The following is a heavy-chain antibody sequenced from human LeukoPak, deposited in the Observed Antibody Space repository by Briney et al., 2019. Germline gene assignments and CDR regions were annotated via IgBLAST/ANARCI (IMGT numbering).Heavy chain of an antibody. CDR3: ARVLFTDFQLYYMDL. D-gene: IGHD3-3*01. Sequence: SETLSLTCALSGGSITTYYWNWIRQSPGKGLKWIGHISDSGSTNYNPSLKSRVTISIDTSKNQFSLNLRSVTAADTAVYYCARVLFTDFQLYYMDLWGKGTTVIVSS. CDR1: GGSITTYY. V-gene: IGHV4-59*01. CDR2: ISDSGST. J-gene: IGHJ6*03.